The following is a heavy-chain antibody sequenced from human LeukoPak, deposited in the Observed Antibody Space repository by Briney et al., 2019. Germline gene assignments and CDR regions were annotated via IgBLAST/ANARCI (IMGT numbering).Heavy chain of an antibody. CDR2: INPNSGGT. V-gene: IGHV1-2*02. D-gene: IGHD2-2*01. Sequence: ASVKVSCKASGYTFTGYYMHWVRQAPGQGLEWMGWINPNSGGTNYAQKFQARVTMTRDTSISTAYMELSRLRSDDTAVYYCARDKGTLGTRYYFDYWGQGTLVTVSS. CDR3: ARDKGTLGTRYYFDY. J-gene: IGHJ4*02. CDR1: GYTFTGYY.